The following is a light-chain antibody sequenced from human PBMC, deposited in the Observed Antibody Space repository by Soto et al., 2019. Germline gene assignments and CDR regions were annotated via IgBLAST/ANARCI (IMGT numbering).Light chain of an antibody. CDR2: WAT. CDR3: HQYFRSPLT. J-gene: IGKJ4*01. CDR1: QSVFSNSKNRKH. V-gene: IGKV4-1*01. Sequence: DIVMTQSPDSLAVSLGERATINCNSKQSVFSNSKNRKHLSWYQQKQGQPPKLLIYWATTRESGVPERFSGSGYGTDFTITVSGMQDEDVAIYYCHQYFRSPLTFGGGTKVDIK.